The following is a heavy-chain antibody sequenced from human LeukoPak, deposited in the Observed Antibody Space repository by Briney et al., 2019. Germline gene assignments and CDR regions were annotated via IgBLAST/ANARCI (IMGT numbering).Heavy chain of an antibody. J-gene: IGHJ4*02. Sequence: SETLSLTCTVSGVSISSSNSYWGWIRQPPGKGLEWIGSIYYSGNTYYNASLKSQVSISIDTSKSQFSLRLTSVTAADTAVYYCGRGHWGLDYWGQGALVTVSS. CDR1: GVSISSSNSY. CDR3: GRGHWGLDY. D-gene: IGHD7-27*01. V-gene: IGHV4-39*01. CDR2: IYYSGNT.